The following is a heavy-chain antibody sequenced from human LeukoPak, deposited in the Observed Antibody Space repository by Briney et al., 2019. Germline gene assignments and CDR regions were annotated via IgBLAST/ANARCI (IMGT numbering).Heavy chain of an antibody. V-gene: IGHV4-39*01. CDR3: ARGNNGFTVLDS. CDR2: IYYSGST. D-gene: IGHD1/OR15-1a*01. CDR1: GGSISSSSYY. Sequence: PSETLSLTCTVSGGSISSSSYYWGWIRQPPGKGLEWTGSIYYSGSTYYNPSLKSRVTISVDTSKNQFSLKLSSVTAADTAVYYCARGNNGFTVLDSWGQGILVTVSS. J-gene: IGHJ4*02.